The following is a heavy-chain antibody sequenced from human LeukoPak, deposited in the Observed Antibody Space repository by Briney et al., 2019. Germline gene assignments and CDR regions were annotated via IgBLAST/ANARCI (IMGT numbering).Heavy chain of an antibody. CDR3: ARDPWQGSTTLH. CDR1: GFSISSGY. J-gene: IGHJ4*02. D-gene: IGHD1-26*01. Sequence: GGSLRLSCVASGFSISSGYMTWARQAPGKALEWVSLLYSDDSAYYPNSVKGRFTISRDNSKSTLHLQMDTLRTEDTAMYYCARDPWQGSTTLHWGQGIMVTVSS. CDR2: LYSDDSA. V-gene: IGHV3-66*02.